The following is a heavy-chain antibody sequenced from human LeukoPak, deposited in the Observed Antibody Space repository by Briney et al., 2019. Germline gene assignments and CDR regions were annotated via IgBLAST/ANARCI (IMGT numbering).Heavy chain of an antibody. CDR1: GYTFTSYG. CDR2: ISAYNGNT. Sequence: ASVKVSCKASGYTFTSYGISWVRQAPGQGLEWMGWISAYNGNTNYAQKLQGRVTMTTDTSTSTAYMELRSLRSDDTAVYYCARDLRIAAAGNDAFDIWGQGTMVTVSS. V-gene: IGHV1-18*01. CDR3: ARDLRIAAAGNDAFDI. D-gene: IGHD6-13*01. J-gene: IGHJ3*02.